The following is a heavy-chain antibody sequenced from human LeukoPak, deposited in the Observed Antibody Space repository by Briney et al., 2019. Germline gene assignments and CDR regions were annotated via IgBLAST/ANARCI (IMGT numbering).Heavy chain of an antibody. J-gene: IGHJ4*02. Sequence: GGSLRLSCAVSGFTFSSYAMHWVRQAPGKGLEWVAVISYDGSNKYYADSVKGRFTISRDNSKNTLYLQMNSLRAEDTAVYYCAREFGYSGSYFDYWGQGTLVTVSS. CDR1: GFTFSSYA. CDR3: AREFGYSGSYFDY. CDR2: ISYDGSNK. V-gene: IGHV3-30-3*01. D-gene: IGHD1-26*01.